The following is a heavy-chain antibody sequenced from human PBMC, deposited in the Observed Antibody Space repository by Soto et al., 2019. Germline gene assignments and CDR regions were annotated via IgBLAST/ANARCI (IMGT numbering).Heavy chain of an antibody. V-gene: IGHV4-4*07. CDR1: GGSISNDR. CDR3: TRGTFETTATFY. D-gene: IGHD4-17*01. CDR2: IFASGRT. J-gene: IGHJ4*02. Sequence: SETLSLTCTVSGGSISNDRWSWVRQPAGKGLEWIGRIFASGRTNYNPSLQSRVTMSVDTSKNQFSLTMTSLAAADTAVYYCTRGTFETTATFYWGQGIPVTVSS.